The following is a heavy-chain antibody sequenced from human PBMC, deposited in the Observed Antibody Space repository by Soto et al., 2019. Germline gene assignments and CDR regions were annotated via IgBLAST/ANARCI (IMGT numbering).Heavy chain of an antibody. CDR3: ARPIPDSSGSLFDY. V-gene: IGHV1-69*13. J-gene: IGHJ4*02. CDR1: GGTFSSYA. D-gene: IGHD3-22*01. Sequence: GASVKVSCKASGGTFSSYAISWVRQAPGQGLEWMGGIIPIFGTANYAQKFQGRVTITADESTSTAYMELSSLRSEDTAVYYCARPIPDSSGSLFDYWGQGTLVTVSS. CDR2: IIPIFGTA.